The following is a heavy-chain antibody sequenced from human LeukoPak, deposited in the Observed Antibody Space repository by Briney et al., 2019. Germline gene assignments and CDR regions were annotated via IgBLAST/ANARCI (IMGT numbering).Heavy chain of an antibody. D-gene: IGHD3-16*01. CDR1: GYSFTTHW. CDR3: ARRPNMGEVNWFDP. J-gene: IGHJ5*02. CDR2: IYPGDSDT. V-gene: IGHV5-51*01. Sequence: GESLKISCKASGYSFTTHWIGWVRQMSGKGLEWMGIIYPGDSDTRYSPSFQGQVTISADKSISTAYLQWSSLKASDTAMYYCARRPNMGEVNWFDPWGQGALVTVSS.